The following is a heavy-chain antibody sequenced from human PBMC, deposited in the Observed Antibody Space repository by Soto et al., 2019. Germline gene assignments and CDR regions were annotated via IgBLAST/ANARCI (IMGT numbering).Heavy chain of an antibody. V-gene: IGHV4-59*08. CDR3: AGGYSYGRNYYYYYGMDV. J-gene: IGHJ6*02. D-gene: IGHD5-18*01. Sequence: SETLSLTCTVSGGSISSYYWSWIRQPPGKGLEWIGYIYYSGSTNYNPSLKSRVTISVDTSKNQFSLKLSSVTAADTAVYYCAGGYSYGRNYYYYYGMDVWGQGTTVTVSS. CDR1: GGSISSYY. CDR2: IYYSGST.